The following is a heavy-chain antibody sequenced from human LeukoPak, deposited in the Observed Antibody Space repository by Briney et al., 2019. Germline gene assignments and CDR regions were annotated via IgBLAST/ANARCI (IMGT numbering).Heavy chain of an antibody. Sequence: GGSLRLSCAASGFTVSSNYMSWVRQAPGKGLGWVSVIYSGGSTYYADSVKGRFTISRDNSKNTLYLQMNSLRAEDTAVYYCARDPRRDTYYYYGMDVWGQGTTVTVSS. CDR3: ARDPRRDTYYYYGMDV. J-gene: IGHJ6*02. V-gene: IGHV3-66*02. D-gene: IGHD5-18*01. CDR2: IYSGGST. CDR1: GFTVSSNY.